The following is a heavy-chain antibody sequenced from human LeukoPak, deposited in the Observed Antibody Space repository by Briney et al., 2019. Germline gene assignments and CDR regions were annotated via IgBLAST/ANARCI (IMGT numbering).Heavy chain of an antibody. CDR1: GFTFSSYA. CDR3: AKDLAPPGPDYDFWSGQIEGAFDI. V-gene: IGHV3-23*01. CDR2: ISGSGGST. J-gene: IGHJ3*02. Sequence: GGSLRLSCAASGFTFSSYAMSWVRQAPGKGLEWVSAISGSGGSTYYADSVKGRFTISRDNSKNTLYLQMNSLRAEDTAVYYCAKDLAPPGPDYDFWSGQIEGAFDIWGQGTMVTVSS. D-gene: IGHD3-3*01.